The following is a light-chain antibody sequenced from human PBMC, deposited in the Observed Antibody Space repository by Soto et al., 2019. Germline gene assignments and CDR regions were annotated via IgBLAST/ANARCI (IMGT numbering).Light chain of an antibody. Sequence: DIILTQSPVPLSVSPGERATLSCKASQSVGSNLAWYQQKPGQAPRLLIYGASTRATGVPPRFSGSGSGTEFTLTISSLQSEDVAVYYCQKFNKWPLTLCGGTKVDIK. CDR2: GAS. J-gene: IGKJ4*01. CDR3: QKFNKWPLT. CDR1: QSVGSN. V-gene: IGKV3-15*01.